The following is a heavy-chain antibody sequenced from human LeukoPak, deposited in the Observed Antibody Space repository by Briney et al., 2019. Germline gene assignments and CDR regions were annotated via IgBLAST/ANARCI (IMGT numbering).Heavy chain of an antibody. CDR2: IYSGGST. D-gene: IGHD5-18*01. V-gene: IGHV3-53*01. CDR3: AREDGYNYDTIDY. CDR1: GFTVSSNY. J-gene: IGHJ4*02. Sequence: PGGSLRLSCAASGFTVSSNYMSWVRQAPGKGLEWVSVIYSGGSTYYADSVKGRFTISRDKSKNSLYLQMNSLRAEDTAVYYCAREDGYNYDTIDYWGQGTLVTVSS.